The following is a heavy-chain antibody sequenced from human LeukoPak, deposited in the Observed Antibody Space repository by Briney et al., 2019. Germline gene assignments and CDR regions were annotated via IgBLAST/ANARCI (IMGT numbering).Heavy chain of an antibody. CDR2: ISGSGGST. Sequence: HPGGSLSLSCAASGFTFSSYAMSWVRQAPGKGLEWVSAISGSGGSTYYADSVKGRFTISRDNSKNTLYLQMNSLRAEDTAVYYCAKDEAAAAGTGVDYWGQGTLVTVSS. CDR1: GFTFSSYA. D-gene: IGHD6-13*01. CDR3: AKDEAAAAGTGVDY. V-gene: IGHV3-23*01. J-gene: IGHJ4*02.